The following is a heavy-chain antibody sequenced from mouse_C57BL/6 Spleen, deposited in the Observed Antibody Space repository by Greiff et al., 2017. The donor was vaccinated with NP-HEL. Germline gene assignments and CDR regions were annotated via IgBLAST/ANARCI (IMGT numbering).Heavy chain of an antibody. J-gene: IGHJ4*01. CDR3: ARCGNYGRGSMDY. Sequence: DVQLVESGGGLVKPGGSLKLSCAASGFTFSDYGMHWVRQAPEKGLEWVAYISSGSSTIYYADTVKGRFTISRDNAKNTLFLQMTSLRSEDTAMYYCARCGNYGRGSMDYWGQGTSVTVSS. V-gene: IGHV5-17*01. CDR2: ISSGSSTI. CDR1: GFTFSDYG. D-gene: IGHD2-1*01.